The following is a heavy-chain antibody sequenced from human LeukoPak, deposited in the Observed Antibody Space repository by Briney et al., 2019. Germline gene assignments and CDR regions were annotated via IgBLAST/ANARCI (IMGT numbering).Heavy chain of an antibody. CDR2: ISGSGGST. J-gene: IGHJ3*02. CDR1: GFSFSSYG. CDR3: AKDSYYYESSGYSLDAFDI. D-gene: IGHD3-22*01. V-gene: IGHV3-23*01. Sequence: GGSLRLSCAASGFSFSSYGMSWVRQAPGKGLEWVSAISGSGGSTYYADSVKGRFTISRDNSKNTLYLQMNSLRAEDTAVYYCAKDSYYYESSGYSLDAFDIWGQGTMVTVSS.